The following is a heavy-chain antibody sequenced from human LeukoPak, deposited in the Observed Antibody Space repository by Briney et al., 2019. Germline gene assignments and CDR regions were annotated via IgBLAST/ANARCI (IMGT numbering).Heavy chain of an antibody. CDR1: GYMLTSQG. CDR2: ISGYNGIT. D-gene: IGHD2-21*01. V-gene: IGHV1-18*01. J-gene: IGHJ4*02. CDR3: ARGLFKPQGSTPDY. Sequence: ASVKVSCKASGYMLTSQGISWVRQAPVQGLEWMGWISGYNGITNYAQKFQGRVTITADESTSTAYMELSRLRSEDTAVYYCARGLFKPQGSTPDYWGQGTLVTVSS.